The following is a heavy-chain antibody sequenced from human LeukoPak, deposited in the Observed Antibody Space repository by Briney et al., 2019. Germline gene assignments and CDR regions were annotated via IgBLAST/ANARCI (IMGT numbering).Heavy chain of an antibody. Sequence: GGSLRLSCAASGFTFSSYGMHWVRQAPGKGLEWVAVICYDGSNKYYADSVKGRFTNSRDNSKNTLYLQMNSLRAEDTAVYYCARDRGSSSWYLGNYYYGMDVWGQGTTVTVSS. J-gene: IGHJ6*02. CDR3: ARDRGSSSWYLGNYYYGMDV. CDR1: GFTFSSYG. D-gene: IGHD6-13*01. V-gene: IGHV3-33*01. CDR2: ICYDGSNK.